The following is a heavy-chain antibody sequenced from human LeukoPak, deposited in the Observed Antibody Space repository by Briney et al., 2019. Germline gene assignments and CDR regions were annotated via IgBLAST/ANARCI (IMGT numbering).Heavy chain of an antibody. CDR2: IIPILGIA. V-gene: IGHV1-69*04. Sequence: SVKVSCKASGGTFSSYAISWVRQAPGQGLEWMGRIIPILGIANYAQKFQGRVTITADKSTSTAYMELSSLRSEDTAVYYCARGGYDILTGYQYYYYYGMDVWGQGTTVTVSS. CDR1: GGTFSSYA. J-gene: IGHJ6*02. D-gene: IGHD3-9*01. CDR3: ARGGYDILTGYQYYYYYGMDV.